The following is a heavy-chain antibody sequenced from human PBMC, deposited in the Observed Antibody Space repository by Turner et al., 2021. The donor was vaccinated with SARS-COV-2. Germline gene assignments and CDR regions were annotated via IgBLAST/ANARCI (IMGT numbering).Heavy chain of an antibody. V-gene: IGHV3-23*01. CDR1: GFPFSGYA. Sequence: EVQLLESGGGLVQPGESLRLSCAASGFPFSGYAMSWVRQAPGRGLEWVSSIGGSSEETYFANSAKGRFTISRDNSKSTLYLQMNSLRADDTAVYFCAKADRVMIVVVITLFDYWGQGTLVTVSS. CDR2: IGGSSEET. CDR3: AKADRVMIVVVITLFDY. J-gene: IGHJ4*02. D-gene: IGHD3-22*01.